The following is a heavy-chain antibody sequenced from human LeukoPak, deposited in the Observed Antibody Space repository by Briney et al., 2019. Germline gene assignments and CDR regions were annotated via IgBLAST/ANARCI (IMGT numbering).Heavy chain of an antibody. CDR1: GYSISSGYY. V-gene: IGHV4-38-2*01. CDR3: ARSPGGMDV. J-gene: IGHJ6*04. Sequence: SENLSRTCAVSGYSISSGYYWGWIPQPPGKGLEWIGRIYHSGSTYYNPSLKSRVTRSVDTSKNQFSLKRSFVTAADAAEYYCARSPGGMDVWGKGTTVTVSS. CDR2: IYHSGST.